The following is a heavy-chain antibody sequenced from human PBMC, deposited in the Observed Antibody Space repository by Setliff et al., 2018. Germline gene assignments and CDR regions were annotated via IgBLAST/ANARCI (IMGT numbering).Heavy chain of an antibody. CDR1: GGSISSSSYY. V-gene: IGHV4-39*07. J-gene: IGHJ6*03. CDR3: ARGFYYYYYYYMDV. Sequence: SETLSLTCTVSGGSISSSSYYWGWIRQPPGKGLEWIGSIYYSGSTYYNPSLKSRVTISVDTSKNQFSLRLSSVTAADTAVYYCARGFYYYYYYYMDVWGKGTTVTVSS. CDR2: IYYSGST.